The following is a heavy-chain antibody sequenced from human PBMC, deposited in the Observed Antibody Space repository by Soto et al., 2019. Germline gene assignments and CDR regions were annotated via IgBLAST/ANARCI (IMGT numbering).Heavy chain of an antibody. CDR2: ILHDGSAE. V-gene: IGHV3-30*03. CDR1: GFTFTSYG. J-gene: IGHJ6*02. CDR3: ARSRDGYSFYFYYGMDG. D-gene: IGHD4-4*01. Sequence: QTGGSLRLSCAASGFTFTSYGMHWVRQAPGKGLEWMALILHDGSAEYYADSVKGRFTISRDNSKNTLYLQMNSLRAEDTAVYYCARSRDGYSFYFYYGMDGWGQGTTVTVS.